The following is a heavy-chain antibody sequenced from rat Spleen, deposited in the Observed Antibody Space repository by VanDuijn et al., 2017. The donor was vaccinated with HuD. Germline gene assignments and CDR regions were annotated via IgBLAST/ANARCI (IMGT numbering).Heavy chain of an antibody. CDR3: TKGGDPFDY. CDR1: GFTFSDFY. CDR2: ISYGGGTT. J-gene: IGHJ2*01. Sequence: EVQLVESDGGLVQPGRSLKLSCAASGFTFSDFYMAWVRQAPTKGLEWVASISYGGGTTYSLDSVKGRFTISRDNAKSSLYLQMDSLRSEDTATYYCTKGGDPFDYWGQGVMVTVSS. V-gene: IGHV5-20*01.